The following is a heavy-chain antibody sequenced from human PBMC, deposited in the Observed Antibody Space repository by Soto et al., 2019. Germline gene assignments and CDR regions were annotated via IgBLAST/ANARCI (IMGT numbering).Heavy chain of an antibody. J-gene: IGHJ4*02. CDR1: GFTFSSYS. Sequence: GGSLRLSCAASGFTFSSYSMNWGRQDPGKGLEWVSSISSSSIYIYYADSVKGRFTISRDNAKNSLYLQMNSLRAEDTAVYYCARSLPSSSQDYWGQGTLVTVSS. V-gene: IGHV3-21*01. D-gene: IGHD6-6*01. CDR2: ISSSSIYI. CDR3: ARSLPSSSQDY.